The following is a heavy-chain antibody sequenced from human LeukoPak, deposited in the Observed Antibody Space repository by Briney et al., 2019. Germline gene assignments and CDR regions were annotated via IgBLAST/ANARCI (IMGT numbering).Heavy chain of an antibody. J-gene: IGHJ4*02. CDR2: INHSGST. V-gene: IGHV4-34*01. CDR1: GGSFSGYY. CDR3: ARGGRGYSSSWYRNYFDY. Sequence: SGTLSLTCAVYGGSFSGYYWSWIRQPPGKGLEWIGEINHSGSTNYNPSLKSRVTISVDTSKNQFSLKLSSVTAADTAVYYCARGGRGYSSSWYRNYFDYWGQGTLVTVSS. D-gene: IGHD6-13*01.